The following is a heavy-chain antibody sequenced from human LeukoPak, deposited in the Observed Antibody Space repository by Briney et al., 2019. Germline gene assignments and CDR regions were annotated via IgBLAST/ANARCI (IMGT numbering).Heavy chain of an antibody. CDR2: IKEDGSEE. CDR1: GFIFSRYW. D-gene: IGHD3-10*01. J-gene: IGHJ4*02. Sequence: GGSLRLSCGAPGFIFSRYWMTWVRQAPGKGLEWVAHIKEDGSEEYYVDSVKGRFTISRDNAKNSLYLQMNSLRAEDTAVYYCATVGLNYGLVYWGQGTLVTVSS. CDR3: ATVGLNYGLVY. V-gene: IGHV3-7*01.